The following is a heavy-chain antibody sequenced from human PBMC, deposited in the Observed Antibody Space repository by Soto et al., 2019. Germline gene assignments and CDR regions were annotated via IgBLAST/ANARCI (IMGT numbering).Heavy chain of an antibody. V-gene: IGHV3-30*18. CDR1: RFTFSSYG. CDR3: AKYKFYYGSGSYPPFDP. D-gene: IGHD3-10*01. Sequence: QVQLVESGGGVVQPGRSLRLSCAASRFTFSSYGMHWVRQAPGKGLEWVAVISYDGSNKYYADSVKGRFTISRDNSKNTLYLQMNSLRAEDTAVYYCAKYKFYYGSGSYPPFDPWGQGTLVTVSS. CDR2: ISYDGSNK. J-gene: IGHJ5*02.